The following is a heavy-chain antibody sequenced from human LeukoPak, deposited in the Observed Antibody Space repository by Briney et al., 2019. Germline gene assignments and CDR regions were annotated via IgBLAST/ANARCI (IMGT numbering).Heavy chain of an antibody. J-gene: IGHJ3*02. D-gene: IGHD3-16*01. CDR2: INPAGSTT. Sequence: GGSLRLSCAASGFTFSNFWMSWVRQAPGKGLEWVAIINPAGSTTGYVDSVKGRFTISRDNAKNSLCLQLNSLRAEDTAVYYCVRDPGWGSFDIWGQGTMVTVSS. CDR1: GFTFSNFW. V-gene: IGHV3-7*01. CDR3: VRDPGWGSFDI.